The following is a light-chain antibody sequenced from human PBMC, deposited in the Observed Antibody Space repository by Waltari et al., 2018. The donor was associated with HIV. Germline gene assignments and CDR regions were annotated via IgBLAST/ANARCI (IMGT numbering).Light chain of an antibody. Sequence: SCSGTSSDIGGYDYVSWYQQHPGKAPKLIIYEVINRPSGVSYRFSGSKSGNTASLTISGLQAEDEADYYCSSYTSSNTLWVFGGGTKLTVL. V-gene: IGLV2-14*01. CDR1: SSDIGGYDY. CDR2: EVI. J-gene: IGLJ3*02. CDR3: SSYTSSNTLWV.